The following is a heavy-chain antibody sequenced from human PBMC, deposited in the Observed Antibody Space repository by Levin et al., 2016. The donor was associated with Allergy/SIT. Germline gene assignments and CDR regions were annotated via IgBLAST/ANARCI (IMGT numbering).Heavy chain of an antibody. Sequence: GGSLRLSCSGSGFSFSTFAMHWVRQAPGTGLQHLSTIHASGSSTYYAESVEGRFTVSRDNSKNTLYLQMNSLRTDDTGFYYCVKDFMEYSYGGFHYWGQGSLVTVSA. CDR2: IHASGSST. J-gene: IGHJ4*02. CDR3: VKDFMEYSYGGFHY. D-gene: IGHD3-3*01. V-gene: IGHV3-64D*06. CDR1: GFSFSTFA.